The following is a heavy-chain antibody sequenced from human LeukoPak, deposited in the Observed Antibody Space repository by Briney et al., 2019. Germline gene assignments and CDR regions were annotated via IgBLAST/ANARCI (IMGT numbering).Heavy chain of an antibody. Sequence: GGPVSLSCAASVFSFRSYGMHWVRQAPGKGLEWVAIISYDGSNKYYADSVKGRFTISRDNSKNTLYLQMNSLRAEDTAVYYCAKEEYISSWYPSDYWGQGTLVTVSS. D-gene: IGHD6-13*01. CDR2: ISYDGSNK. CDR1: VFSFRSYG. V-gene: IGHV3-30*18. CDR3: AKEEYISSWYPSDY. J-gene: IGHJ4*02.